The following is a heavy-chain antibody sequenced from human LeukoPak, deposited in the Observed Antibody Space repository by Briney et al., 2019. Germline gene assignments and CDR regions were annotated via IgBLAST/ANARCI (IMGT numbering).Heavy chain of an antibody. CDR2: ISWDGGST. CDR3: ARSVHDAFDI. Sequence: GGSLRLSCAASGFTFDDYTMHWVRQAPGKGLEWVSLISWDGGSTYYADSVKGRFTISRDNSKNSLYLQMNSLRTEDTALYYCARSVHDAFDIWGQGTMVTVSS. V-gene: IGHV3-43*01. CDR1: GFTFDDYT. J-gene: IGHJ3*02.